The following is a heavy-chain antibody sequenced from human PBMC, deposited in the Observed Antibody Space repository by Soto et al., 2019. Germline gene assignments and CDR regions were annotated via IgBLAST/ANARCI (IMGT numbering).Heavy chain of an antibody. CDR3: AREVNSSPARGPNWFDP. V-gene: IGHV4-4*02. CDR2: TYHSGTT. D-gene: IGHD6-13*01. CDR1: GDSINNSHW. Sequence: QVQLQESGPGLVQPSGTLSLTCAVSGDSINNSHWWSWVRQTPGKVLEWIGETYHSGTTNYNPSLTTRVTISIDKSKNQFSLKMNSVTAADTAVYYCAREVNSSPARGPNWFDPWGQGTLVTVSS. J-gene: IGHJ5*02.